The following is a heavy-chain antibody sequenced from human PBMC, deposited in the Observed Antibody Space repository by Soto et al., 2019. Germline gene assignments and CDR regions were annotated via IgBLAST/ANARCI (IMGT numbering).Heavy chain of an antibody. J-gene: IGHJ5*02. CDR2: IYYSGST. Sequence: SETLSLTCTVPGGSVSSGSYYWSWIRQPPGKGLEWIGYIYYSGSTNYNHSLKSRVTISVDTSKNQFSLKLSSVTAADTAIFYCAGLGMVAAHREFDPWGQGTLVTVSS. CDR1: GGSVSSGSYY. V-gene: IGHV4-61*01. CDR3: AGLGMVAAHREFDP. D-gene: IGHD2-15*01.